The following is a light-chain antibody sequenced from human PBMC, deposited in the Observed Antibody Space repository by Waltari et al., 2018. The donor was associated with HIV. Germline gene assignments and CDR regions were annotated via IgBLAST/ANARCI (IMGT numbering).Light chain of an antibody. J-gene: IGLJ3*02. V-gene: IGLV1-47*01. Sequence: QSVLTQPPSASGTAGQRVTISCSGSRSHIGDNFVYWFPQFPGTAPKLRIYWNDQRPSGVPNRCSGSKSGTSASLAISGLRSEDEADYYCAAWDDRLLWVFGGGTILTVL. CDR1: RSHIGDNF. CDR2: WND. CDR3: AAWDDRLLWV.